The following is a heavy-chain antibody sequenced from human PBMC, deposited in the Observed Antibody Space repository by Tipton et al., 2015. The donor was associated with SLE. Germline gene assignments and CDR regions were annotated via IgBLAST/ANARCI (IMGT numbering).Heavy chain of an antibody. CDR3: ARHYDFLSGFDY. CDR2: IYYSGST. CDR1: GGSISSHY. Sequence: TLSLTCTVSGGSISSHYWSWIRQPPGKGLECIGYIYYSGSTNYNPSPKSRVTISVDTSKNQFSLSLSSVTEADTALYYCARHYDFLSGFDYWGQGTLVTVSS. J-gene: IGHJ4*02. D-gene: IGHD3-3*01. V-gene: IGHV4-59*11.